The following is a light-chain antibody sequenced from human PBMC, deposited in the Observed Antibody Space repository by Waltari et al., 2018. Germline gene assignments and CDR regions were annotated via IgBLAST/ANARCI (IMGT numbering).Light chain of an antibody. Sequence: QSALTQPASVSGSPGQSITISCTGTSSDVGGYNYVSWYQQHPGKAPKLMIFDVSNRPSGFSNRFSASKSGNTASLTISGLQAEDEADYYCSSYIGSSTLELFGGGTSLTVL. V-gene: IGLV2-14*03. CDR2: DVS. CDR1: SSDVGGYNY. J-gene: IGLJ2*01. CDR3: SSYIGSSTLEL.